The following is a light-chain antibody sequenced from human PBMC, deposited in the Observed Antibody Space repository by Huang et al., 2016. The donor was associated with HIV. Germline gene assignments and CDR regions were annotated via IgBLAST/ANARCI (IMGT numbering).Light chain of an antibody. J-gene: IGKJ2*01. CDR1: QGIAMY. CDR2: AVS. V-gene: IGKV1-39*01. Sequence: DIRMTQSPSSLSASLGDRVTISCRASQGIAMYLNWYQQKPGKAPKHLIYAVSTLQTGFPSRFSGSGSETDFTLTINGLQPEDFATYYCQQIYRSPHTFGQGTTLEIK. CDR3: QQIYRSPHT.